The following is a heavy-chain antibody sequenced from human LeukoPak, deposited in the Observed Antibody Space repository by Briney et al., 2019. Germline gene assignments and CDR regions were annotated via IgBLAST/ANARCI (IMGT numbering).Heavy chain of an antibody. Sequence: GGSLRLSCAASGFTFSSYAMSGVRQAPGKGLEWVSAISGRGGSTYYADSVKGRFTISRNNSNNTLYLEMKSLRAEDAAVYYCAKDTIKWGSYRYFDYWGQGTLVTVSS. D-gene: IGHD3-16*02. CDR2: ISGRGGST. V-gene: IGHV3-23*01. J-gene: IGHJ4*02. CDR1: GFTFSSYA. CDR3: AKDTIKWGSYRYFDY.